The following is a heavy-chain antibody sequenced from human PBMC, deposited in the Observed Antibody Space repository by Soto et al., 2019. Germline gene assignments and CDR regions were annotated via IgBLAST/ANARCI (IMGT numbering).Heavy chain of an antibody. CDR2: INTYNGHT. V-gene: IGHV1-18*01. D-gene: IGHD2-15*01. Sequence: QVQLVQSGTEVKKPGASVKVSCKASGYTFTNYGISWVRQAPGQGLEWMGWINTYNGHTHYAQQLQGRVTMTTDTSTGTAFMELRSLGSGDTAVYYCARNCSGGNCYFTDSWGQGTLVTVSS. J-gene: IGHJ4*02. CDR1: GYTFTNYG. CDR3: ARNCSGGNCYFTDS.